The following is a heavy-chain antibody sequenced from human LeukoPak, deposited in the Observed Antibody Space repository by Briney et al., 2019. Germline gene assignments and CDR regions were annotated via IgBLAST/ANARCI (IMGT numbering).Heavy chain of an antibody. Sequence: SETLSLTCTVSGGSISSSSYYWGWIRQPPGKGLEWIGNIYYSGSTYYNPSLKSRVTISVDTSKNQFSLKLSSVTAADTAVYYCARGSYGYIDQWGQGLLVTVSS. D-gene: IGHD3-16*01. CDR3: ARGSYGYIDQ. CDR2: IYYSGST. J-gene: IGHJ4*02. V-gene: IGHV4-39*07. CDR1: GGSISSSSYY.